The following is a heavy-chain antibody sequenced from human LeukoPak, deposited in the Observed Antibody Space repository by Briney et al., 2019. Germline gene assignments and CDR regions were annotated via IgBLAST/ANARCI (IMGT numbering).Heavy chain of an antibody. CDR3: VRSPFSNGY. V-gene: IGHV3-23*01. Sequence: GSLRLSCAASGFTFSSYAMSWVRQAPGKGLEWVSGISGTGGSTYYADSVKGRFTISRDNSKNTLYLQMNSLRAEDTAVYYCVRSPFSNGYWGQGTLVTVSS. J-gene: IGHJ4*02. CDR1: GFTFSSYA. CDR2: ISGTGGST. D-gene: IGHD4-11*01.